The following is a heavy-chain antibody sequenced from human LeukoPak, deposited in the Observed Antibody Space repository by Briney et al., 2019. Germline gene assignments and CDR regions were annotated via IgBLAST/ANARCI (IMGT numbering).Heavy chain of an antibody. CDR2: IRYDGSIK. CDR1: GFTFSDYG. CDR3: ARDPWVGEYGAFDI. J-gene: IGHJ3*02. D-gene: IGHD3-10*01. Sequence: EGSLRLSCAASGFTFSDYGMVWVRQAPGKGLEWVAFIRYDGSIKYYTDSVKGRFTISRDNAKNSLYLQMSSLRAEDTALYYCARDPWVGEYGAFDIWGQGTMVTVSS. V-gene: IGHV3-30*02.